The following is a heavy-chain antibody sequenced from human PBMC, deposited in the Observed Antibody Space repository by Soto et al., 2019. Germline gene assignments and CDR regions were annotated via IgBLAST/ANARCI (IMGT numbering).Heavy chain of an antibody. CDR3: TREDSIIIPAVADF. J-gene: IGHJ4*02. CDR2: VSKSAYT. CDR1: GFTFTNYG. Sequence: EVQLLESGGGLVRPGGSLTLSCAVSGFTFTNYGINWVRQAPGKGLEWVSSVSKSAYTYYSESVKGRFTISRDNARNSVSLQMENLRAEDTAVDYCTREDSIIIPAVADFWGQGTLVTVSS. V-gene: IGHV3-21*01. D-gene: IGHD6-19*01.